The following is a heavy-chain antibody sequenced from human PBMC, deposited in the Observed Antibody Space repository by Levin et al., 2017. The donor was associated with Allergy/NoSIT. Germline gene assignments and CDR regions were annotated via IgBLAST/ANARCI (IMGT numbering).Heavy chain of an antibody. D-gene: IGHD6-13*01. CDR3: ASHSSGWYSSFDY. CDR1: GGSISGYY. V-gene: IGHV4-59*01. J-gene: IGHJ4*02. Sequence: SETLSLTCTVSGGSISGYYWTWIRQPPGKGLEWVGHIHYSGSTSYKSSLQSRVTISLDTSKNQVSLRRTSVTAADTAVYYCASHSSGWYSSFDYWGQGTLVTVSS. CDR2: IHYSGST.